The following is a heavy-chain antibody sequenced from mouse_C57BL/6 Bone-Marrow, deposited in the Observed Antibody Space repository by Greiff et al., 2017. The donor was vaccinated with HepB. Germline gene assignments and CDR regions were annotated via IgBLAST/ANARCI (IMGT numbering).Heavy chain of an antibody. Sequence: QVQLQQPGAELVKPGASVKVSCKASGYTFTSYWMHWVKQRPGQGLEWIGRIHPSDSDTNYNQKFKGKATLTVDKSSSTAYMQLSILTSEDSAVYYCAIITTVVARAMDYWGQGTSVTVSS. CDR3: AIITTVVARAMDY. CDR2: IHPSDSDT. CDR1: GYTFTSYW. D-gene: IGHD1-1*01. J-gene: IGHJ4*01. V-gene: IGHV1-74*01.